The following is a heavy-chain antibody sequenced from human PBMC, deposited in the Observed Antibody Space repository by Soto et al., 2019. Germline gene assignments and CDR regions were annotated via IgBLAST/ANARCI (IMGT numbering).Heavy chain of an antibody. Sequence: EVQLVESGGGLVQPGGSLIVSCAASGFSFRSYVMSWGRQAPGKGLEWVSGIDGSGGRTFYADSVKGRFTISRDNSKNTLYLQMNSLRAEDTAVYYCAKPPTTETTYNWYLDLWGRGTLVTVSS. CDR2: IDGSGGRT. CDR1: GFSFRSYV. D-gene: IGHD4-17*01. V-gene: IGHV3-23*04. J-gene: IGHJ2*01. CDR3: AKPPTTETTYNWYLDL.